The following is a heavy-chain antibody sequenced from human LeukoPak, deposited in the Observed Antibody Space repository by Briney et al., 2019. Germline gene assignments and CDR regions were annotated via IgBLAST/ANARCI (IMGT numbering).Heavy chain of an antibody. D-gene: IGHD2-15*01. J-gene: IGHJ5*02. CDR1: GGSISSYY. CDR3: ARGGNCSGGSCYSDRGWFDP. V-gene: IGHV4-59*01. CDR2: IYYSGST. Sequence: SQTLSLTCTVSGGSISSYYWSWIRQPPGKGLEWIGYIYYSGSTNYNPSLKSRVTISVDTSKNQFSLKLSSVTAADTAVYYCARGGNCSGGSCYSDRGWFDPWGQGILVTVSS.